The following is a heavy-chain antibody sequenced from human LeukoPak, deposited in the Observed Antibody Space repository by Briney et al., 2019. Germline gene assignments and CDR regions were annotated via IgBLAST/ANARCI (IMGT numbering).Heavy chain of an antibody. Sequence: GGSLRLSCAASGFTFSSYSMNWVRQAPGKGLEWVSSISSGSSYMYYADSVKGRFTISRDNAKNSLYLQMNSLRAEDTAVYYCARDTRRGYCSGGSCSMDYWGQGTLVTVSS. CDR2: ISSGSSYM. D-gene: IGHD2-15*01. J-gene: IGHJ4*02. V-gene: IGHV3-21*01. CDR1: GFTFSSYS. CDR3: ARDTRRGYCSGGSCSMDY.